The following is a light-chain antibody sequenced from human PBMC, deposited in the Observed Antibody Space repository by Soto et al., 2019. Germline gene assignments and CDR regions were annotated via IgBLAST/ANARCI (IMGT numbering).Light chain of an antibody. V-gene: IGLV1-40*03. CDR2: ANS. CDR3: QSYDSSLSGLDV. J-gene: IGLJ1*01. CDR1: SSNIGSYYD. Sequence: QAVVTQPPSVSGAPGQRVTISCTGSSSNIGSYYDVHWYQQRPGAAPKLLIYANSNRPSGVPDRFSGSKSGASASLAITGLQGEDEADYYCQSYDSSLSGLDVFGTGTKVTVL.